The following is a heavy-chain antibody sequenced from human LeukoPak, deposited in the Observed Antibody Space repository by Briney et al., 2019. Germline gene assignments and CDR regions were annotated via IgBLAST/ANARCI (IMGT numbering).Heavy chain of an antibody. V-gene: IGHV4-59*01. CDR2: ISHSGNT. CDR1: GDSINKYF. D-gene: IGHD1-1*01. CDR3: ARAGPENLNWRYYIDF. Sequence: SETLSLTCTVSGDSINKYFWSWLRQSPGKGLEWIGYISHSGNTNYHPSLKSRVTISLDKSNNQFSLRLSSVTAADTAVYYCARAGPENLNWRYYIDFWGRGILVTVSS. J-gene: IGHJ4*02.